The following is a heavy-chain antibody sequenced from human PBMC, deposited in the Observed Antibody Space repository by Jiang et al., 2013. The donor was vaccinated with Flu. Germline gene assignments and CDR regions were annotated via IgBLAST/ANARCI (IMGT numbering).Heavy chain of an antibody. CDR1: GYSFTSYW. Sequence: GAEVKKPGESLKISCKGSGYSFTSYWIGWVRQMLGKGLEWMGIIYPGDSDTRYSPSFQGQVTISADKSISTAYLQWSSLKASDTAMYYCLAYCSSTSCYAGRGWFDPWGQGTLVTVSS. V-gene: IGHV5-51*03. CDR3: LAYCSSTSCYAGRGWFDP. J-gene: IGHJ5*02. D-gene: IGHD2-2*01. CDR2: IYPGDSDT.